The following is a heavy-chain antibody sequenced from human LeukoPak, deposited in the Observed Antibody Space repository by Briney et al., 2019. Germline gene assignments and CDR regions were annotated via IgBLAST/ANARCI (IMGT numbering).Heavy chain of an antibody. J-gene: IGHJ6*01. CDR2: ISGSGGST. CDR3: AKGGVDTAMVTVYYYYGMDV. V-gene: IGHV3-23*01. CDR1: GFTFSSYA. D-gene: IGHD5-18*01. Sequence: GGSLRLSCAASGFTFSSYAMSWVRQAPGKGLEWVSAISGSGGSTYYADSVKGRFTISRDNSKNTLYLQMNSLRAEDTAVYYCAKGGVDTAMVTVYYYYGMDVWGKGPRSPSP.